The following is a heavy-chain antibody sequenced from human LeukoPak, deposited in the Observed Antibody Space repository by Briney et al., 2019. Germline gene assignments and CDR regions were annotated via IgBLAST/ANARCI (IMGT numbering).Heavy chain of an antibody. D-gene: IGHD6-13*01. V-gene: IGHV3-48*03. CDR3: ATDTKYSSSWSGYFGY. J-gene: IGHJ4*02. CDR2: ISSTGTGI. CDR1: GLTFSTYQ. Sequence: PGGSLRLSCAVSGLTFSTYQMNWIRQAPGKGLEWVSHISSTGTGIYYADSVKGRFTISRDNAENSLYLQMNSLRAEDSAIYYCATDTKYSSSWSGYFGYWGQGTLVTVSS.